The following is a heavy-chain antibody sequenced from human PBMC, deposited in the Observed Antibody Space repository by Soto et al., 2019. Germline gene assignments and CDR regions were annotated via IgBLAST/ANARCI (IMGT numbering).Heavy chain of an antibody. V-gene: IGHV4-30-4*01. CDR3: ARESSNSPAYFEY. D-gene: IGHD2-15*01. CDR1: VDSISTDDYY. Sequence: SETLSLTCSVSVDSISTDDYYLSWVRQPPGKGLEWIGYIYYTWRTSYTPSLESQLTISIDTSKNQFSLNLGSVSASDTAVYFSARESSNSPAYFEYWGQGTMVTVSS. J-gene: IGHJ4*02. CDR2: IYYTWRT.